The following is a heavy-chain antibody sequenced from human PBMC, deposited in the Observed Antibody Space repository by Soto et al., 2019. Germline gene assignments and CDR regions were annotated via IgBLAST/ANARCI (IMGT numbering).Heavy chain of an antibody. CDR1: GFTFSRYP. V-gene: IGHV3-30-3*01. CDR3: VKESREVSFGDPLDH. J-gene: IGHJ4*02. Sequence: GGSLRLSCAASGFTFSRYPLHWVRQAPGKGLEWVAVISDDGSEKYPADSVKGRISISRDNSKNTLFMQMNSLRVEDAAVYYCVKESREVSFGDPLDHWGQGTLVTVSS. CDR2: ISDDGSEK. D-gene: IGHD2-21*01.